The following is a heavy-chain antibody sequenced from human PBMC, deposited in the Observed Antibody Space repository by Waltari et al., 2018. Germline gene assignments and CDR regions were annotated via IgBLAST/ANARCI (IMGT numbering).Heavy chain of an antibody. Sequence: QLQFKESGPGLVKPSGTLSLSCAVSGDSMSSTYWWSWVRQSPQKGLEWIGQVVRSERTNYIPGSNSNPSFASRVTMSVETSTNQFSLKMTSATAADTAIYYCARDRGRGLYLDTWGPGTLVTVSP. J-gene: IGHJ5*02. CDR1: GDSMSSTYW. V-gene: IGHV4-4*02. CDR2: VVRSERT. CDR3: ARDRGRGLYLDT. D-gene: IGHD1-1*01.